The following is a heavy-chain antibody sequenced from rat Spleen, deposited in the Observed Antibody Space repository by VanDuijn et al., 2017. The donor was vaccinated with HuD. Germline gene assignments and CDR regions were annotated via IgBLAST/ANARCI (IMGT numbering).Heavy chain of an antibody. J-gene: IGHJ2*01. CDR3: ARDPKLGAPFDY. Sequence: EVQLVESDGGLVQPGGSQKLSCAASGFTFSDYYMAWVRQTPTKGLEWVASISPSGGTTYYRDSVKGRFTVSRDDAKSTLYLQMDSLRSEDTATYFCARDPKLGAPFDYWGQGLMVTVSS. CDR2: ISPSGGTT. D-gene: IGHD5-1*01. V-gene: IGHV5-25*01. CDR1: GFTFSDYY.